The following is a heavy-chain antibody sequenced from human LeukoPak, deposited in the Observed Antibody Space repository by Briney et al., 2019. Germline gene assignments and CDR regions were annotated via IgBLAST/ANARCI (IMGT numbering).Heavy chain of an antibody. J-gene: IGHJ6*03. CDR3: ARRSWDGAGSYSSSWYYYYYYYMDV. CDR1: GYTFTSYY. CDR2: MNPNSGNT. V-gene: IGHV1-8*01. D-gene: IGHD6-13*01. Sequence: HGASVTLACKASGYTFTSYYINWVRQATGQGLEWMGWMNPNSGNTGYAQKFQGRVTMTRNTSISTAYMELSSLRSEDTAVYYCARRSWDGAGSYSSSWYYYYYYYMDVWGKGTTVTVSS.